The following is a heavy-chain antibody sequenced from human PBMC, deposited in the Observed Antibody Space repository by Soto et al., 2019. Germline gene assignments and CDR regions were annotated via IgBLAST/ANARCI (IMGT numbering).Heavy chain of an antibody. CDR1: GDSINNSHW. J-gene: IGHJ5*02. CDR3: AREVNSSPARGPNWFDP. CDR2: TYHSGTT. D-gene: IGHD6-13*01. V-gene: IGHV4-4*02. Sequence: QVQLQESGPGLVQPSGTLSLTCAVSGDSINNSHWWSWVRQTPGKGLEWIGETYHSGTTNYNPSPKPRVTISIDKSKNQFSLKMNSVTAADTAVYYCAREVNSSPARGPNWFDPWGQGTLVTVSS.